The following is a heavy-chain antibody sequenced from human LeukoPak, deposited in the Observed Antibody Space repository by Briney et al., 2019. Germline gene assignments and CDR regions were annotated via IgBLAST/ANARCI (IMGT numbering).Heavy chain of an antibody. Sequence: SQTLSLTCAISGDSVSSSSATWNWIRQSPSRGLEWLGRTYYRSKWSNGYAVSVQSRITINPDTSKNQFSLQLNSVTPDDTAMYYCTRALGVVFDFWGQGTLVTVSS. CDR2: TYYRSKWSN. V-gene: IGHV6-1*01. J-gene: IGHJ4*02. CDR1: GDSVSSSSAT. D-gene: IGHD2-8*01. CDR3: TRALGVVFDF.